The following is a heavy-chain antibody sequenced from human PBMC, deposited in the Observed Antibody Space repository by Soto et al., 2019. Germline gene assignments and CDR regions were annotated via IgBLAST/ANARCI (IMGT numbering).Heavy chain of an antibody. J-gene: IGHJ4*02. D-gene: IGHD4-17*01. V-gene: IGHV1-18*01. CDR3: ARGRYGDY. CDR2: ISAHNGKT. CDR1: GYIFTSYG. Sequence: QAHLVQSGPEVKKPGASVKVSCKGSGYIFTSYGIAWVRQAPGQGLEWMGWISAHNGKTEYAQKFQGRVTVTRDTSTSTAYLELRSLRSDDPALYYCARGRYGDYWGQVALVTVSS.